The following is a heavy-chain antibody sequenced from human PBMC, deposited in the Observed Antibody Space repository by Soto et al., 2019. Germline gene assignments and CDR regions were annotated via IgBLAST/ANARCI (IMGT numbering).Heavy chain of an antibody. CDR2: ISGNGGST. J-gene: IGHJ4*02. CDR1: GFTFSSYA. V-gene: IGHV3-64*01. Sequence: EVQLVESGGGLVQPGGSLRLSCAASGFTFSSYAMHWVRQAPGKGLEYVSAISGNGGSTYYANSVKGRFTISRDNSKNTRYVQMGSLRVESMAVYYWARRGYGLYFDDWGQGTLVTVSS. D-gene: IGHD3-10*01. CDR3: ARRGYGLYFDD.